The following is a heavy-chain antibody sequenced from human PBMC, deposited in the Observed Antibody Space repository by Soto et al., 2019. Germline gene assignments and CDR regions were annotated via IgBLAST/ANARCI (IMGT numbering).Heavy chain of an antibody. CDR3: AQATYYYDSSGYTGFYYFDY. CDR1: GFTFSNYG. D-gene: IGHD3-22*01. J-gene: IGHJ4*02. CDR2: ISYDGSNK. Sequence: PGGSLKLSCAASGFTFSNYGMHWVRQAPGKGLEWVAVISYDGSNKYYADSVKGRFTISRDNSKNTLYLQMNSLRAEDTAVFYCAQATYYYDSSGYTGFYYFDYWGQGTLVTVSS. V-gene: IGHV3-30*18.